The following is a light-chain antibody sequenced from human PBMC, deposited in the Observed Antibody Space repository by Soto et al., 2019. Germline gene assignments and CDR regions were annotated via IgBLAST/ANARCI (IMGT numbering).Light chain of an antibody. CDR1: QSVSSN. CDR3: QQYNNWPHT. CDR2: GAS. J-gene: IGKJ1*01. Sequence: EIVMTQSPATLSVSPGERATLSCRASQSVSSNLAWYQQKPGQAPRLLIYGASTGATGIPARFSGSGSGTEFTLTISSLQSEDFAVYYCQQYNNWPHTFGQGTKVEIK. V-gene: IGKV3-15*01.